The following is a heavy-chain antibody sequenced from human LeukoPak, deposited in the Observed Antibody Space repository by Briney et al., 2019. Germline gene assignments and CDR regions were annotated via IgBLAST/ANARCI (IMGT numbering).Heavy chain of an antibody. J-gene: IGHJ4*02. CDR2: IYHSGST. D-gene: IGHD3-10*01. CDR1: GYSISSGYY. CDR3: ARDYDYYGSGSYFDY. Sequence: SETLSLTCTVSGYSISSGYYWGWIRQPPGKGLEWIGSIYHSGSTYYNPSLKSRVTISVDTSKNQFSLKLSSVTAADTAVYYCARDYDYYGSGSYFDYWGQGTLVTVSS. V-gene: IGHV4-38-2*02.